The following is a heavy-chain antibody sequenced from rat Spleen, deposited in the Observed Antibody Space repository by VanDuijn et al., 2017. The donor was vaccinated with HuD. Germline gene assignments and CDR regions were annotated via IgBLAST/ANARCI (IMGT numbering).Heavy chain of an antibody. V-gene: IGHV3-1*01. CDR2: ISYSGST. CDR3: ARDNSGYWYFDF. D-gene: IGHD1-10*01. CDR1: DYSITSNY. J-gene: IGHJ1*01. Sequence: EVQLQESGPGLVKPSQSLSLTCSVTDYSITSNYWGWIRKFPGNKMEWMGYISYSGSTSYNPSLKSRISITRDTSKNQFFLQLNSVTTEDTATYYCARDNSGYWYFDFWGPGTMVTVPS.